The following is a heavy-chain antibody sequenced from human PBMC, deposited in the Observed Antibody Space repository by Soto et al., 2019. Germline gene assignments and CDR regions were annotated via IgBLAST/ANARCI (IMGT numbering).Heavy chain of an antibody. CDR2: INSDGSST. J-gene: IGHJ1*01. V-gene: IGHV3-74*01. CDR3: ARPYYDSSGYYYGGEYFQH. Sequence: GGSLRLSCAASGFTFSSYWMHWVRQAPGKGLVWVSRINSDGSSTSYADSVKGRFTISRDNAKNTLYLQMNSLRAEDTALYYCARPYYDSSGYYYGGEYFQHWGQGTLVTVSS. D-gene: IGHD3-22*01. CDR1: GFTFSSYW.